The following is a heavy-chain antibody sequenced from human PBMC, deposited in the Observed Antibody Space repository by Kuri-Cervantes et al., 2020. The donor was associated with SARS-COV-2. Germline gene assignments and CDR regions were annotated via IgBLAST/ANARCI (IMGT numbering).Heavy chain of an antibody. J-gene: IGHJ6*03. V-gene: IGHV3-64*01. CDR1: GFTFSSYA. CDR3: ARDRYYYMDV. CDR2: ISSNGGST. Sequence: GGSLRLSCAASGFTFSSYAMSWVRQAPGKGLEYVSAISSNGGSTYYANSVKGRFTISRDNSKNTLYLQMGSLRAEDMAVYYCARDRYYYMDVWGKGTTVTSP.